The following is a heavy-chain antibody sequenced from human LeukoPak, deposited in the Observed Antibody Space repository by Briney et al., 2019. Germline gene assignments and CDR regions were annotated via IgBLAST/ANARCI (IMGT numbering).Heavy chain of an antibody. CDR1: GFTFDDYG. Sequence: GGSLRLSCAASGFTFDDYGMSWVRQGPGKGLEWVSGIKWNGGSTGYADSVKGRFTISRDNSKSTLSLQMNSLRAEDTAIYYCATYRQVLLPFESWGQGTLVTVSS. D-gene: IGHD2-8*02. V-gene: IGHV3-20*04. CDR3: ATYRQVLLPFES. CDR2: IKWNGGST. J-gene: IGHJ4*02.